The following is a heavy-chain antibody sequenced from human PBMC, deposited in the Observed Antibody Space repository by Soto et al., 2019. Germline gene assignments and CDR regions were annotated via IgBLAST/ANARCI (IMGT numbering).Heavy chain of an antibody. J-gene: IGHJ4*02. D-gene: IGHD1-26*01. Sequence: EVQLVESGGGLVEPGGSLRLSCAASGFTFSSYSMNWVRQAQAKGLEWVSYISSSSSTIYYADSVKGRFTISRGNAKNSLYLQMNSLRDEDTAVYYCARAKAVGAIADYYFDYWGQGTLVTVSS. CDR3: ARAKAVGAIADYYFDY. CDR2: ISSSSSTI. V-gene: IGHV3-48*02. CDR1: GFTFSSYS.